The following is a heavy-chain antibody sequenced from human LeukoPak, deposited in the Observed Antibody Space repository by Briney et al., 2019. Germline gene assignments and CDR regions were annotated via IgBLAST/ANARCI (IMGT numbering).Heavy chain of an antibody. J-gene: IGHJ4*02. D-gene: IGHD3-10*01. V-gene: IGHV1-8*01. Sequence: ASVKVSCKASGYTFTSYDINWVRQATGQGLEWMGWMNPNSGSTGYAQKSQGRVTMTRNTSITTAYMELSSLRSEDTAVYYCARCRFGELMSCDYWGQGTLVTVSS. CDR2: MNPNSGST. CDR3: ARCRFGELMSCDY. CDR1: GYTFTSYD.